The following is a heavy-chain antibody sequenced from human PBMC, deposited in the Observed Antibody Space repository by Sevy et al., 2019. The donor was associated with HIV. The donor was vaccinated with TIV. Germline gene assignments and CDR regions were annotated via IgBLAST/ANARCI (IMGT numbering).Heavy chain of an antibody. J-gene: IGHJ6*02. CDR3: ARLDDILTGYYNNGMEV. Sequence: GESLKISCKGSGYSFTSYWIGWVRQMPGKGLEWMGIIYPGDSDTRYSPSFQGQVTISADKSISTAYLQWSSLKASDTAMYYCARLDDILTGYYNNGMEVWGQGTTVTVSS. D-gene: IGHD3-9*01. CDR1: GYSFTSYW. CDR2: IYPGDSDT. V-gene: IGHV5-51*01.